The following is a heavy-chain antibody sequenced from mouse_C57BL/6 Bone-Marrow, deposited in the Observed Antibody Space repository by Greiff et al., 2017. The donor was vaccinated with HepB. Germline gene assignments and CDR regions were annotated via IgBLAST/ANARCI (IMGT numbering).Heavy chain of an antibody. CDR2: IYPRSGNT. CDR3: AREAFLY. V-gene: IGHV1-81*01. CDR1: GYTFTSYG. J-gene: IGHJ3*01. Sequence: VQLQQSGAELARPGASAKLSCKASGYTFTSYGISWVKQSTGQGLEWIGEIYPRSGNTYYNVKFKRKGALTADKCSSTAYMELRSLTSEDSAVYFCAREAFLYWGEGTLDTVSA. D-gene: IGHD6-1*01.